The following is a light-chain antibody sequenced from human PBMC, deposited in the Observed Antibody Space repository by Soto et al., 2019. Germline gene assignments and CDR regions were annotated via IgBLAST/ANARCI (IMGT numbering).Light chain of an antibody. CDR1: ISDVGGYNY. J-gene: IGLJ2*01. Sequence: QAVVTQPPSASGSPGQSVTISCTGTISDVGGYNYVSWYQQHPGKAPKLMIYEVSERPSGVPDRFSGSKSGNTASLTVSGLQAEDEADYYCGSYAGFNNYVAFGGGTQLTVL. CDR3: GSYAGFNNYVA. V-gene: IGLV2-8*01. CDR2: EVS.